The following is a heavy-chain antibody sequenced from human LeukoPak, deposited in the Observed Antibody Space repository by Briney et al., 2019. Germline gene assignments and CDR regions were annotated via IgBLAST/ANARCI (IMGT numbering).Heavy chain of an antibody. J-gene: IGHJ6*02. CDR1: GGSISHYY. Sequence: SETLTLTCTVSGGSISHYYWSWIRQPPGKGLEWIGYIYYSGTTNYNPSLKSRVTISVDTSKNQFSLKLNSVTAADAAVYYCAREDPRTKVPEGMDVWGQGTTVTVSS. CDR3: AREDPRTKVPEGMDV. V-gene: IGHV4-59*01. D-gene: IGHD4/OR15-4a*01. CDR2: IYYSGTT.